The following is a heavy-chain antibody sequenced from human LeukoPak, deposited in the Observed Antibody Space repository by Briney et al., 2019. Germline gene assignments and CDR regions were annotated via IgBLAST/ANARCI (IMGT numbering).Heavy chain of an antibody. D-gene: IGHD6-13*01. CDR1: GFTFSSYA. Sequence: GRSLRLSCAASGFTFSSYAMHWVCQAPGGGLEWVAVISYDGSNKYYADSVKGRFSFSSDNSKNTLYLQMNSLRPEDTAVYYCARDGYQQLVQVYYYYYGMDVWGQGTTVTVSS. CDR3: ARDGYQQLVQVYYYYYGMDV. V-gene: IGHV3-30*04. CDR2: ISYDGSNK. J-gene: IGHJ6*02.